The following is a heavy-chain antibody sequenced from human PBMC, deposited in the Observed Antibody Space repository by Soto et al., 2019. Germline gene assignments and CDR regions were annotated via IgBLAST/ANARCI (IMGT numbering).Heavy chain of an antibody. CDR3: AKVRSGYGVDYYYYYMDV. J-gene: IGHJ6*03. V-gene: IGHV3-23*01. CDR1: GFTFSSYA. D-gene: IGHD5-12*01. CDR2: ISGSGGST. Sequence: GGSLRLSCAACGFTFSSYAMSWVRQAPGKGLEWVSAISGSGGSTYYADSVKGRFTISRDNSKNTLYLQMNSLRAEDTAVYYCAKVRSGYGVDYYYYYMDVWGKGTTVTVSS.